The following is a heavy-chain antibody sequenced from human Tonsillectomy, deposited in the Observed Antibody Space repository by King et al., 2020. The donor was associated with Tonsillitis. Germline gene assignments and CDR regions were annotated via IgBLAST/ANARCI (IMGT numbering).Heavy chain of an antibody. CDR3: ARAPYSGRGYRYFDL. J-gene: IGHJ2*01. Sequence: TLKESGPALVKPTQTLTLTCTFSGFSLSTSGMCVSWIRQPPGKALEWLALIDWDDDKYYSTSLKTRLTISKDTSKNQVVLTMTNMDPVDTATYYCARAPYSGRGYRYFDLWGRGTLVTVSS. V-gene: IGHV2-70*01. D-gene: IGHD1-26*01. CDR1: GFSLSTSGMC. CDR2: IDWDDDK.